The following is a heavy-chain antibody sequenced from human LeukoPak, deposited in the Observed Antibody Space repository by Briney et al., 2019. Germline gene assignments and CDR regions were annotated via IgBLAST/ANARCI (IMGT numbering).Heavy chain of an antibody. Sequence: PGGSLRLSCAASGFTFSSYSMNWVRQDPGKGLEWVSSISSSSSYIYYADSVKGRFTISRDNAKNSLYLQMNSLRAEDTALYYCAKDMEGCSSSWYPFGYWGQGTLVTVSS. CDR1: GFTFSSYS. V-gene: IGHV3-21*04. CDR3: AKDMEGCSSSWYPFGY. CDR2: ISSSSSYI. J-gene: IGHJ4*02. D-gene: IGHD6-13*01.